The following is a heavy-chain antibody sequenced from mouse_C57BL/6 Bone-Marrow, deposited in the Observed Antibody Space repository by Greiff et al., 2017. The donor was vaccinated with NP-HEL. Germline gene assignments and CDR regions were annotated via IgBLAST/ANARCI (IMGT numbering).Heavy chain of an antibody. CDR2: INPYNGGT. D-gene: IGHD2-4*01. V-gene: IGHV1-19*01. CDR3: ARRDYDYDNLFAY. J-gene: IGHJ3*01. CDR1: GYTFTDYY. Sequence: VQLQQSGPVLVKPGASVKMSCKASGYTFTDYYMNWVKQSHGKSLEWIGVINPYNGGTSYNQKFKGKATLTVDKSSSTAYMELNSLTSEDSAVYYCARRDYDYDNLFAYWGQGTLVTVSA.